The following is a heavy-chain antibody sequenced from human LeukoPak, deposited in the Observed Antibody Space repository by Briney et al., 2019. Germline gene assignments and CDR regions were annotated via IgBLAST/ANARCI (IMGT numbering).Heavy chain of an antibody. Sequence: ASVKVSCKASGGTFSSYAISWVRQAPGQGLEWMGRIIPILGIANYAQKFQGRVTITADKSTSTAYMELSSLRSEDTAVYYCARDSDFWSGYQYNWFDPWGQGTLVTVSS. J-gene: IGHJ5*02. V-gene: IGHV1-69*04. CDR1: GGTFSSYA. D-gene: IGHD3-3*01. CDR3: ARDSDFWSGYQYNWFDP. CDR2: IIPILGIA.